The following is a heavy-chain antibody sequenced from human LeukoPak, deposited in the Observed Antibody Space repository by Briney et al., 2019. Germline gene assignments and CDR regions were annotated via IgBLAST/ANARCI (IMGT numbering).Heavy chain of an antibody. J-gene: IGHJ3*02. Sequence: GGSLRLSCAASGFTFRSYEMNWVRQAPGKGLEWVAVISYDGSNKYYADSVKGRFTISRDNSKNTLYLQMNSLRAEDTAVYYCARESGAYYDSSGIDAFDIWGQGTMVTVSS. CDR2: ISYDGSNK. D-gene: IGHD3-22*01. CDR1: GFTFRSYE. CDR3: ARESGAYYDSSGIDAFDI. V-gene: IGHV3-30*04.